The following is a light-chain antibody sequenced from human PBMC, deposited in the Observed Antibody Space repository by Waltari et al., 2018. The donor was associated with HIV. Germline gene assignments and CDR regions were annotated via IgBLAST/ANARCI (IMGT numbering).Light chain of an antibody. Sequence: QSALTQPASVSGSPGQSITTSCNGTTTDLGGHNYVSWYQRHPDKAPKLIIFGVSNRPSGISIRFSGSKSGNTAALTISGLQAEDEADYYCCSYTKLTTHYVLFGGGTKLTVL. CDR3: CSYTKLTTHYVL. J-gene: IGLJ2*01. CDR1: TTDLGGHNY. V-gene: IGLV2-14*03. CDR2: GVS.